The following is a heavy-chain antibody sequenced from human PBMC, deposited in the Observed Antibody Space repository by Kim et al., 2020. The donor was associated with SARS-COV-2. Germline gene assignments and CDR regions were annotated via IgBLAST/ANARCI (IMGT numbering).Heavy chain of an antibody. V-gene: IGHV3-7*01. CDR1: GFTFSSYW. CDR2: IKQDGSEK. CDR3: ARDRTLFGPRGYCYFDY. J-gene: IGHJ4*03. Sequence: GGSLRLSRAASGFTFSSYWISWVRQAPGKGLEWVANIKQDGSEKYYVDSVKGRFTISRDNAKNSLYLQMKSLRAEDTAVYYCARDRTLFGPRGYCYFDY. D-gene: IGHD3-3*01.